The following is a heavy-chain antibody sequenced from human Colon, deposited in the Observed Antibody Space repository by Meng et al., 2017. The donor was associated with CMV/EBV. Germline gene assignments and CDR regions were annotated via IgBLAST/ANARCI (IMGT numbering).Heavy chain of an antibody. CDR1: GGSVSSSSSY. CDR3: ARATADSSTIDY. V-gene: IGHV4-39*07. D-gene: IGHD2-21*02. CDR2: IAYSRST. Sequence: CTVSGGSVSSSSSYWDWIRQPPGKGLEWSGRIAYSRSTYYTPSLKSRVTISVDSPKTQFSLKLNSVTAADTAVYYCARATADSSTIDYWGQGTLVTVSS. J-gene: IGHJ4*02.